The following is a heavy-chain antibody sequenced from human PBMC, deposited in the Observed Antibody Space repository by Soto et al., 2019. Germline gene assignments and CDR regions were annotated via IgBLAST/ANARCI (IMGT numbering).Heavy chain of an antibody. CDR2: IIPIFGTA. CDR1: GDTFSSYA. Sequence: AVKVSCKASGDTFSSYAISWVRQAPGQGLEWMGGIIPIFGTANYAQKFQGRVTITADESTSTAYMELSSLRSEDTAVYYCARDNGSGSYYHYYYYGMDVWGQGTPVTVSS. CDR3: ARDNGSGSYYHYYYYGMDV. D-gene: IGHD3-10*01. V-gene: IGHV1-69*13. J-gene: IGHJ6*02.